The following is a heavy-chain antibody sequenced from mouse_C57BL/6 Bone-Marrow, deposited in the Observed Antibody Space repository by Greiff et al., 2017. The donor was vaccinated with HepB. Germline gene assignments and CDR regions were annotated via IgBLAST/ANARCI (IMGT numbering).Heavy chain of an antibody. CDR1: GFTFSSYT. D-gene: IGHD4-1*01. V-gene: IGHV5-9*01. Sequence: DVMLVESGGGLVKPGGSLKLSCAASGFTFSSYTMSWVRQTPEKRLEWVATISGGGGNTYYPDSVKGRFTISRDNAKNTLYLQMSSLRSEDTALYYCARDVNGNYFDYWGQGTTLTVSS. CDR2: ISGGGGNT. J-gene: IGHJ2*01. CDR3: ARDVNGNYFDY.